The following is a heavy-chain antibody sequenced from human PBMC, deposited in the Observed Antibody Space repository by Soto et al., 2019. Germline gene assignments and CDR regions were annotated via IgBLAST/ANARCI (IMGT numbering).Heavy chain of an antibody. Sequence: GGSRRRSCAASGFTFSSYVMHWVGQAPGKGLEWVAVISYDGSNKYYADSVKGRFTISRDNSKNTLYLQMNSLRAEDTAVYYCAKSGGYSSGFDYWGQGTLVTVSS. CDR1: GFTFSSYV. J-gene: IGHJ4*02. CDR3: AKSGGYSSGFDY. D-gene: IGHD5-18*01. CDR2: ISYDGSNK. V-gene: IGHV3-30*18.